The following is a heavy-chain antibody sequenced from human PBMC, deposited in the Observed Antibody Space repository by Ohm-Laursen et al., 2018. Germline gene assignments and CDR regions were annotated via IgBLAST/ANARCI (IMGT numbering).Heavy chain of an antibody. J-gene: IGHJ6*02. Sequence: SLRLSCSASGFTFSTYTMNWVRQAPGKGLEWVSYISSSGSTIYYADSVKGRFTTSRDNAKNSLYLQMNSLRAEDTAVYYCARDRYGDYYYGMDVWGQGTTVTVSS. D-gene: IGHD4-17*01. CDR1: GFTFSTYT. V-gene: IGHV3-48*03. CDR3: ARDRYGDYYYGMDV. CDR2: ISSSGSTI.